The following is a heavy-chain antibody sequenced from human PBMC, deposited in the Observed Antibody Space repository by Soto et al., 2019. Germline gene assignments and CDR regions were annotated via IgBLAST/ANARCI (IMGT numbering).Heavy chain of an antibody. Sequence: GGSLRLSCAASGFTFSNAWINWVRQAPGKGLEWVGRIKRKTDGGTTDFAAPVKGRFAISRDDSKNMVYQQMNSLKTEDQGIYHCTTVQYSNIIVVRFDYCGQGTLVPVSS. D-gene: IGHD3-22*01. CDR2: IKRKTDGGTT. CDR3: TTVQYSNIIVVRFDY. J-gene: IGHJ4*01. CDR1: GFTFSNAW. V-gene: IGHV3-15*07.